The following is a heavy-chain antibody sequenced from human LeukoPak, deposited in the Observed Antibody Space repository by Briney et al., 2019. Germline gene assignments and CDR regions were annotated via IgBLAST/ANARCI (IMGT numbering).Heavy chain of an antibody. Sequence: PGGSLRLPCAASGFTFDDYAMHWVRQALGKGLECVSGISWNSGSIGYADSVKGRFTISRDNAKNSLYLQMNSLRAEDMALYYCAKGYCSSTSCYTDYWGQETLVTVSS. D-gene: IGHD2-2*02. CDR2: ISWNSGSI. CDR3: AKGYCSSTSCYTDY. J-gene: IGHJ4*02. CDR1: GFTFDDYA. V-gene: IGHV3-9*03.